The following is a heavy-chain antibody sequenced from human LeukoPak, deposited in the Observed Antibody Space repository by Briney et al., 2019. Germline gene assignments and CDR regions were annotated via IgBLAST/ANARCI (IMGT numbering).Heavy chain of an antibody. CDR2: IHYSGST. Sequence: SETLSLTCTVSGGSIDNSHYYWGWIRQPPGEGLEWVASIHYSGSTHYNPSLKSRVTISVDTSKNQFSLKLSSVTAADTAVYYCVRLASGLIDYWGQGTLVTVSS. CDR3: VRLASGLIDY. D-gene: IGHD6-19*01. CDR1: GGSIDNSHYY. V-gene: IGHV4-39*01. J-gene: IGHJ4*02.